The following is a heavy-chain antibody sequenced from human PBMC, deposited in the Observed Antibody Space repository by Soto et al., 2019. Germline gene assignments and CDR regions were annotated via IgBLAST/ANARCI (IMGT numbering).Heavy chain of an antibody. Sequence: SETLSLTCTVSGDSINTDYYWSWLRQPPGKGLEWIGHIYYSGGTFKNPSLQSRLTMSVDTSKNQFSLKLSSVTAADTAVYYCASDSGWLQLTFEYWGQGTLVTAPQ. D-gene: IGHD5-12*01. CDR3: ASDSGWLQLTFEY. CDR1: GDSINTDYY. J-gene: IGHJ4*02. CDR2: IYYSGGT. V-gene: IGHV4-30-4*01.